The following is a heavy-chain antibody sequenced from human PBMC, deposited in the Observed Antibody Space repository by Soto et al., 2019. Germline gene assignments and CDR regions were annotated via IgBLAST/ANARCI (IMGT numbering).Heavy chain of an antibody. CDR3: AKGVFGVVMTGYMDV. Sequence: PGGSLRLSCAASGFTFSSYAVSWVRQAPGKGLEWVSAISGSGGSTYYADSVKGRFTISGDNSKNTLYLQMNSLRAEDTAVYYCAKGVFGVVMTGYMDVWGKGTTVTVSS. CDR2: ISGSGGST. D-gene: IGHD3-3*01. CDR1: GFTFSSYA. V-gene: IGHV3-23*01. J-gene: IGHJ6*03.